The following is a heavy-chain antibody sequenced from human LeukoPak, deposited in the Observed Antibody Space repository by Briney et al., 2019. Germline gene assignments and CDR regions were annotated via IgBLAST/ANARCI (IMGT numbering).Heavy chain of an antibody. D-gene: IGHD2-21*01. CDR3: ARDHGLQMIAMRGFDF. Sequence: PGGSLRLSCTASGFTFSNYAVHWVRQAPGKGLEWVAVISYDGSNKYYADSVKGRFTISRDNAKNTLSLEMSSLRAEDTAVYYCARDHGLQMIAMRGFDFWGQGTLVTVSS. CDR2: ISYDGSNK. V-gene: IGHV3-30-3*01. J-gene: IGHJ4*02. CDR1: GFTFSNYA.